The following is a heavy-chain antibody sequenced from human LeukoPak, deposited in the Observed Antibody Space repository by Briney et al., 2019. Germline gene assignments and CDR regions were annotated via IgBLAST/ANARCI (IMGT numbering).Heavy chain of an antibody. CDR1: GFTFSSYA. J-gene: IGHJ4*02. CDR2: ISGSGGST. V-gene: IGHV3-23*01. CDR3: AKVRSVVPAATYYFDY. Sequence: GGSLRLSCAAFGFTFSSYAMSWVRQAPGKGLEWVSAISGSGGSTYYADSVKGRFTISRDNSKNTLYLQMNSLRAEDTAVYYCAKVRSVVPAATYYFDYWGQGTLVTVSS. D-gene: IGHD2-2*01.